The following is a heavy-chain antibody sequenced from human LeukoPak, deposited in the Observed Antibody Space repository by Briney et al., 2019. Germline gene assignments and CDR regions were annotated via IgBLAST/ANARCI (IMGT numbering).Heavy chain of an antibody. J-gene: IGHJ6*02. Sequence: PGGSLRLSCSASGFTFSSYAMSWVRQAPGKGLEWVSAISGSGGSTYYADSVKGRFTISRDNSKNTLYLQMNTLRAEDTAVYYCAKDSGSYYYGVDVWGQGTTVTVSS. V-gene: IGHV3-23*01. CDR1: GFTFSSYA. CDR3: AKDSGSYYYGVDV. D-gene: IGHD1-26*01. CDR2: ISGSGGST.